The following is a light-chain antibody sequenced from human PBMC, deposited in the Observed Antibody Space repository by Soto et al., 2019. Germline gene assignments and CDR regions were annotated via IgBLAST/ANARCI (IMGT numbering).Light chain of an antibody. V-gene: IGKV1-5*03. CDR3: QHYNSYSEA. CDR2: KAS. Sequence: DIQMTQSPSTLSASVGDGVNITCRASQTISSWLAWYQQKPGKAPKILIYKASTLKSGVPSRFSGSGSGTEFTLTISSLQPDDVATYYCQHYNSYSEAFGQGTKVDIK. J-gene: IGKJ1*01. CDR1: QTISSW.